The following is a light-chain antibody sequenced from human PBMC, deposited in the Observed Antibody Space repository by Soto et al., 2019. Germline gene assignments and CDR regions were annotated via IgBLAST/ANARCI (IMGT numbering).Light chain of an antibody. V-gene: IGKV3-15*01. CDR3: QQYNNWPPGT. Sequence: SVLTQSPATLSVSPGERATLSCRASQSVSSNLAWYQQKPGQAPRLLIYGASTRATGIPARFSGSGSGTEFTLTISSLQSEDFAVYYCQQYNNWPPGTFGPGTKVDI. J-gene: IGKJ3*01. CDR2: GAS. CDR1: QSVSSN.